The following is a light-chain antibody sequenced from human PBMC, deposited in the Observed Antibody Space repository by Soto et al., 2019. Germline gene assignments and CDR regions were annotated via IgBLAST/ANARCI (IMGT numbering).Light chain of an antibody. Sequence: QSVLTQPASVSGSPGQSITISCTGTSSDVGAYDYVSWYQQHPGKAPKFMIYEVTNRPPGVSHRFSGSKSGNTASPTISGLQAEDEADYYCSPYTSTSTYVFGTGTKVTV. CDR2: EVT. J-gene: IGLJ1*01. V-gene: IGLV2-14*01. CDR1: SSDVGAYDY. CDR3: SPYTSTSTYV.